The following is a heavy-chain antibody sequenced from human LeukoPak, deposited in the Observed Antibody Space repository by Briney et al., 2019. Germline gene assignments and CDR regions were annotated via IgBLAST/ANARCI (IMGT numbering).Heavy chain of an antibody. CDR3: AGYDYGDDRPMEFFDY. J-gene: IGHJ4*01. D-gene: IGHD4-17*01. V-gene: IGHV4-34*01. CDR1: GGSFSGYY. CDR2: INHSGNT. Sequence: SETLSLTCAVYGGSFSGYYWNWVRQPPGKGLEWIGEINHSGNTNYNPSLKTRVTMSVDTSKSQFSLKLVSVTAADTAVYYCAGYDYGDDRPMEFFDYWGHGSPVTVSS.